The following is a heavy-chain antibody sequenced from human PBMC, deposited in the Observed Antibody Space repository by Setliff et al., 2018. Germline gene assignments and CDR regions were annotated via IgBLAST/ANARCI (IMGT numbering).Heavy chain of an antibody. CDR2: ISAYNGNT. Sequence: ASVKVSCKTSGYTFNSYGYSWVRQAPGQGLEWMGWISAYNGNTKFVQKFQGRVAMTTDTSTSTAFMELRSLRPDDTAFYYCGRVDAELILGNYIDYWGQGTLGTVSS. J-gene: IGHJ4*02. CDR1: GYTFNSYG. V-gene: IGHV1-18*01. CDR3: GRVDAELILGNYIDY. D-gene: IGHD2-15*01.